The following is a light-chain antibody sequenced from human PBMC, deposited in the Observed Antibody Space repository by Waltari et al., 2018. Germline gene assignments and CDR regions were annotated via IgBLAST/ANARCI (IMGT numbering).Light chain of an antibody. CDR3: SSYAGSNIV. CDR2: EVS. CDR1: SSDVGGYNY. J-gene: IGLJ3*02. V-gene: IGLV2-8*01. Sequence: QSALTQPPSASGSPGQSVTISCTGTSSDVGGYNYVSWYQQHPGKAPKLMINEVSKRPSGVPDRFSGSKSGNTASLTVSGLQAEDEADYSCSSYAGSNIVFGGGTKLTVL.